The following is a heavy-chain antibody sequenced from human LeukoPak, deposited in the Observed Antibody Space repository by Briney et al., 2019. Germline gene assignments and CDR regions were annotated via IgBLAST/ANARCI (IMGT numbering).Heavy chain of an antibody. J-gene: IGHJ4*02. V-gene: IGHV4-59*01. CDR3: AREGRVYSGSYFTYFDY. CDR2: ISYSGST. CDR1: GGSISPYY. Sequence: SETLSLTCTVSGGSISPYYWNWIRQPPGKGLEWIGYISYSGSTNYNPSLKSRVTISVDTSKNQVSLRLTSVTAADTAVYYCAREGRVYSGSYFTYFDYWGQGTLVTVSS. D-gene: IGHD1-26*01.